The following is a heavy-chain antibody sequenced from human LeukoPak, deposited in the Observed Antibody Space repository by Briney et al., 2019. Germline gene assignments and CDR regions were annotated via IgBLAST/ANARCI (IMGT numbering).Heavy chain of an antibody. Sequence: GGSLTLSCAPSGFTFSRYGMHWVRPAPGRGLEWVAFIRYDGSNKYYADSVKGRFTIARDNYNNTLYLQMNSLRAEDTAVYYCAPRPGPFDPWGQGTLVTVSS. J-gene: IGHJ5*02. CDR2: IRYDGSNK. V-gene: IGHV3-30*02. CDR1: GFTFSRYG. CDR3: APRPGPFDP.